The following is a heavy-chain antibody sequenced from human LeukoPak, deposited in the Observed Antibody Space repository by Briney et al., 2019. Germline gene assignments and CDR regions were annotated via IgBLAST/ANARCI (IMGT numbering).Heavy chain of an antibody. J-gene: IGHJ5*02. CDR2: ISYDGSNK. D-gene: IGHD5-24*01. CDR1: GFTFSSYA. Sequence: PGGSLRLSCAASGFTFSSYAMHWVRQAPGKGLERVAVISYDGSNKYYADSVKGRFTISRDNSKNTLYLQMNSLRAEDTAVYYCARVPAAQSHWFDPWGQGTLVTVSS. V-gene: IGHV3-30-3*01. CDR3: ARVPAAQSHWFDP.